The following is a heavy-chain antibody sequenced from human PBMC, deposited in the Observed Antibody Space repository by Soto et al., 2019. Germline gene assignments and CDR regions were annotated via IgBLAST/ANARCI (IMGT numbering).Heavy chain of an antibody. CDR3: TKVGGLYDFWSGPLHFDL. Sequence: EAQLVESGGGLVQPGRSLRLSCAGSGFIFDDFAIHWVRQAPGKGLEWVSGISWNGDSIGYADSVKGRFTISRDNAKNSLYLQMNSLRVEDTALYYCTKVGGLYDFWSGPLHFDLWGQGTLVTVSS. CDR2: ISWNGDSI. D-gene: IGHD3-3*01. CDR1: GFIFDDFA. J-gene: IGHJ4*02. V-gene: IGHV3-9*01.